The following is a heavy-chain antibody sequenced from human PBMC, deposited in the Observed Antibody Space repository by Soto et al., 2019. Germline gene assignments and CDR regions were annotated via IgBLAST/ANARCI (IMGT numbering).Heavy chain of an antibody. D-gene: IGHD3-16*01. V-gene: IGHV3-21*02. J-gene: IGHJ4*02. CDR2: ISSSGSDI. CDR3: AKVGPVWGAADF. Sequence: EVQLGESGGGLVKPGGSLRLSCAASGFSFSSYSINWVRQAPGKGLGWVSCISSSGSDIYYADSAKGRFTISRDNTKNSVFLQMNSLRAEDTAVYYCAKVGPVWGAADFWGQGTPVTVSS. CDR1: GFSFSSYS.